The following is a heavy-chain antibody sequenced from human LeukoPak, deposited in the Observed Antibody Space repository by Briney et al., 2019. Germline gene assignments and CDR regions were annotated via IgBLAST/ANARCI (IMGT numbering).Heavy chain of an antibody. CDR1: GYTFTSYY. V-gene: IGHV1-46*01. Sequence: GASVKVSCKASGYTFTSYYMHWVRQAPGQGLEWMGIINPSGGSTSYAQKFQGRVTMTRDMSTSTVYMELSSLRSEDTAVYYCARGSPLYGLLWFGGLNYWGQGTLVTVSS. CDR3: ARGSPLYGLLWFGGLNY. D-gene: IGHD3-10*01. CDR2: INPSGGST. J-gene: IGHJ4*02.